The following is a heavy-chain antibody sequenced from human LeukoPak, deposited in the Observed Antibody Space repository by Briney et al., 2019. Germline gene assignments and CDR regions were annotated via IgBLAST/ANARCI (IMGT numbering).Heavy chain of an antibody. CDR3: TTLAYDVHY. J-gene: IGHJ4*02. Sequence: GGSLRLSCGASGFIFRNAWMTWVRQAPGKGLEWVGRLKSNPDGGTADYAAPVNGRFTISRDDSSNTLYLQMNSLKVEDTAVYYCTTLAYDVHYWGQGTLVSVSS. CDR1: GFIFRNAW. CDR2: LKSNPDGGTA. V-gene: IGHV3-15*01. D-gene: IGHD3-3*01.